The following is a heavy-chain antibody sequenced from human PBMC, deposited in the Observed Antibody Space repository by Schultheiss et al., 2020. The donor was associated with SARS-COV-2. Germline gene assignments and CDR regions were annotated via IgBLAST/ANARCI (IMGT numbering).Heavy chain of an antibody. D-gene: IGHD3-22*01. CDR1: GFTFSSYA. CDR2: ISYDGSNK. J-gene: IGHJ6*02. CDR3: ARDQGSGSGYTYGMDV. V-gene: IGHV3-30*01. Sequence: GGSLRLSCAASGFTFSSYAMHWVRQAPGKGLEWVAVISYDGSNKYYADSVKGRFTISRDNSKNTLYLQMNSLRAEDTAVYYCARDQGSGSGYTYGMDVWGQGTTVTVSS.